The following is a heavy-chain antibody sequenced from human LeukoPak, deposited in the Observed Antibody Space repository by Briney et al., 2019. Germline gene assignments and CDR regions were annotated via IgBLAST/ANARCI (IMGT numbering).Heavy chain of an antibody. CDR3: AKEGDYSNAAPEWGFDS. CDR1: GFTFSIYA. J-gene: IGHJ4*02. Sequence: GGSLRLSCAASGFTFSIYALSWVRQAPGKGLEWVSGISGSSSHTLDADSVRGRFIISRDNTRNTLYLHMNSLRAEDTALYYCAKEGDYSNAAPEWGFDSWGQGTLVTVSS. D-gene: IGHD4-17*01. V-gene: IGHV3-23*01. CDR2: ISGSSSHT.